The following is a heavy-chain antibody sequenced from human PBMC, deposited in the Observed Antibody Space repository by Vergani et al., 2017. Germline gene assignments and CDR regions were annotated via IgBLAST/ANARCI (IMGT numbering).Heavy chain of an antibody. V-gene: IGHV3-13*01. CDR1: GFTFSSYD. CDR3: ARAVSTTVGDPPGY. Sequence: EVQLVASGGGLVQPGGSLRLSCAASGFTFSSYDMHWVRQATGKGLEWVSAIGTAGDTYYPGSVKGRFTISRENAKNSLYLQMNSLRAGDTAIYYCARAVSTTVGDPPGYWGQGTLVTVSS. D-gene: IGHD4-23*01. J-gene: IGHJ4*02. CDR2: IGTAGDT.